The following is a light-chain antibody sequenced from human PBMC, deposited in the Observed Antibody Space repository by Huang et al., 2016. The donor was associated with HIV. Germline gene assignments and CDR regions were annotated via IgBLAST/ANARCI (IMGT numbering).Light chain of an antibody. J-gene: IGKJ1*01. V-gene: IGKV1-5*01. CDR1: QSISSW. CDR3: QQYNSYPWT. Sequence: DIQMTQSPSTLSASVGDRVTITCRASQSISSWLAWYQQKPGKAPKLLIYDASSLESGVTSRFSGSGSGTEFTLTISSLQPDNFATYYCQQYNSYPWTFGQGTKVEI. CDR2: DAS.